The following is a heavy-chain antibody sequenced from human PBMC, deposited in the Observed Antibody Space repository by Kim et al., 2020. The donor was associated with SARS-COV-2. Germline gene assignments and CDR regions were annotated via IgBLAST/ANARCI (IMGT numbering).Heavy chain of an antibody. CDR2: IIHMFGTT. Sequence: SVKVSCKASGGTFRHYGISWVRQAPGQGIEWMGTIIHMFGTTKYAQKFQGRVTITADESTSTGYMELSSLRSDDTGVYYCARTTGGYSGCDYFDFWGQGTPVTVSS. V-gene: IGHV1-69*13. D-gene: IGHD5-12*01. J-gene: IGHJ4*02. CDR1: GGTFRHYG. CDR3: ARTTGGYSGCDYFDF.